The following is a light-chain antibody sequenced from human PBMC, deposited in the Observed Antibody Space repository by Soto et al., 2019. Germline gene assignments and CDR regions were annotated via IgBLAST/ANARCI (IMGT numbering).Light chain of an antibody. Sequence: IVLTQSPGTLSLSPGERSTLSCMASQSVSSSYLAWYQQKPGQAPRLLIYGASSRATGITDRFSGSGSGTDFTLTISRLEPEDFAVYYCQQYGSSLWTVGQGTKVEIK. CDR1: QSVSSSY. CDR3: QQYGSSLWT. CDR2: GAS. V-gene: IGKV3-20*01. J-gene: IGKJ1*01.